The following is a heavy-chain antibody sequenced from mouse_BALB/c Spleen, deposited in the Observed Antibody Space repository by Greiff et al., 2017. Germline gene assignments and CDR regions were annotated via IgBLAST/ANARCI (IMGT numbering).Heavy chain of an antibody. CDR3: ARHGGGSPFDY. D-gene: IGHD1-1*01. J-gene: IGHJ2*01. CDR2: ISNGGGST. V-gene: IGHV5-12-2*01. CDR1: GFTFSSYT. Sequence: EVKLVESGGGLVQPGGSLKLSCAASGFTFSSYTMSWVRQTPEKRLEWVAYISNGGGSTYYPDTVKGRFTISRDNAKNTLYLQMSSLKSEDTAMYYCARHGGGSPFDYWGQGTTLTVSS.